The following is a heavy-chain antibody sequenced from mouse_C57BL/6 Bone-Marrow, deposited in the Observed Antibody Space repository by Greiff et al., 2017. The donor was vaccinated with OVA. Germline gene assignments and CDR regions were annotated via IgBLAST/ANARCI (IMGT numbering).Heavy chain of an antibody. CDR2: INPNNGGT. J-gene: IGHJ2*01. Sequence: VQLQQSGPELVKPGASVKIPCKASGYTFTDSNMDWVKQSHGTSLEWIGDINPNNGGTIYNQKFKGKATLTVDKSSSTAYMELRSLTSEDTAVYYCARDDGYYSYYFDYWGQGTTLTVSS. V-gene: IGHV1-18*01. CDR1: GYTFTDSN. CDR3: ARDDGYYSYYFDY. D-gene: IGHD2-3*01.